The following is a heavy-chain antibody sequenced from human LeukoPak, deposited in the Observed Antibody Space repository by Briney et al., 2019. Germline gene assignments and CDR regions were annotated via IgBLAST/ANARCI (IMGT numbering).Heavy chain of an antibody. CDR2: INHSGST. CDR1: GGSFSGYY. Sequence: NPSETLSLTCAVYGGSFSGYYWSWIRQPPGKGLEWIGEINHSGSTNYNPSLKSRVTISVDTSKNQFSLKLSSVTAADTAVYYCARGGRRITIFGVVIPYYFDYWGQGTLVTVSS. CDR3: ARGGRRITIFGVVIPYYFDY. J-gene: IGHJ4*02. D-gene: IGHD3-3*01. V-gene: IGHV4-34*01.